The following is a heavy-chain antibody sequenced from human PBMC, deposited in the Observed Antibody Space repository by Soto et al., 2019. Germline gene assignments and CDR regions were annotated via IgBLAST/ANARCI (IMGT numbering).Heavy chain of an antibody. J-gene: IGHJ1*01. CDR1: GGSFSGYY. D-gene: IGHD2-21*01. Sequence: PSETLSLTCAVYGGSFSGYYWSWIRQPPGKGLEWIGYIYYSGSTNYNPSLKSRVTISVDTSKNQFSLKLSSVTAADTAVYYCARHRDSQAEYFQHWGQGTLVTVSS. CDR3: ARHRDSQAEYFQH. CDR2: IYYSGST. V-gene: IGHV4-59*08.